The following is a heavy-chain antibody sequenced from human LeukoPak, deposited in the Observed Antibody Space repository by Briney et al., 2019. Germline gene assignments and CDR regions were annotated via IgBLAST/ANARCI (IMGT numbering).Heavy chain of an antibody. J-gene: IGHJ4*02. V-gene: IGHV3-21*01. CDR1: GFTFSSYS. CDR3: ARLCPTYYYDSSGYYPDY. CDR2: ISSSSSYI. D-gene: IGHD3-22*01. Sequence: PGGSLRLSCAASGFTFSSYSMNWVRQAPGKGLEWVSSISSSSSYIYYADSVKGRFTISRDNAKNSLYLQMNSLRAEDTAVYYCARLCPTYYYDSSGYYPDYWGQGTLVTVSS.